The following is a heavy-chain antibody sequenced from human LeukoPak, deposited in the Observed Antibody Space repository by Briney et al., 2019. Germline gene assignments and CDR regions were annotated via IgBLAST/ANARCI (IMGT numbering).Heavy chain of an antibody. J-gene: IGHJ4*02. D-gene: IGHD5-18*01. Sequence: PSETLSLTCTVSGGSIGSYYWSWIRQPPGKGLEWIGYIYYSGSTNYNPSLKSRVTISLDTSKNQSSLKLSSVTAADTAVHYCARIVPYNYGYVDKWGQGTLVTVSS. CDR3: ARIVPYNYGYVDK. CDR2: IYYSGST. V-gene: IGHV4-59*01. CDR1: GGSIGSYY.